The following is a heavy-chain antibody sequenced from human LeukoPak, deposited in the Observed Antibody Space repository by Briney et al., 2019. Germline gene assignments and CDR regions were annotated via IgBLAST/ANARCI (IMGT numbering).Heavy chain of an antibody. Sequence: SETLSLACTVSGGSISDSYWSWIRQPPGKGLEWIGYIHYSGSTNYNPSLKSRGTISVDTSKSQLSLKLSSVTVADTAVYYCARSTGYSYGAVGYWGQGTLVTVSS. CDR2: IHYSGST. CDR1: GGSISDSY. D-gene: IGHD5-18*01. V-gene: IGHV4-59*01. CDR3: ARSTGYSYGAVGY. J-gene: IGHJ4*02.